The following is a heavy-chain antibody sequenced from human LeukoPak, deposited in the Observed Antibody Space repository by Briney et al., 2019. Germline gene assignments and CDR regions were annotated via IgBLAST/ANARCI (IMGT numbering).Heavy chain of an antibody. D-gene: IGHD3-10*01. V-gene: IGHV3-9*01. CDR2: ISWNSGSI. CDR1: GFTFDDYA. CDR3: AKDMVRGVIQPYDY. J-gene: IGHJ4*02. Sequence: GRSLRLSCAASGFTFDDYARHWVRQAPGKGLEWVSGISWNSGSIGYADSVKGRFTISRDNAKNSLYLQMNSLRAEDTALYYCAKDMVRGVIQPYDYWGQGTLVTVSS.